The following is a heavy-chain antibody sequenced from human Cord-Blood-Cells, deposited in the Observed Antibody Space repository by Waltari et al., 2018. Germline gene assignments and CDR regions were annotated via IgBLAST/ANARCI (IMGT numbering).Heavy chain of an antibody. V-gene: IGHV3-9*01. D-gene: IGHD3-16*01. CDR1: GFTFDDYA. J-gene: IGHJ3*02. CDR2: ISWNSGSI. Sequence: EVQLVESGGGLVQPGRSLRLSCAASGFTFDDYAMHWVRQAPGKGLEWVSGISWNSGSIGDADSVKGRFTTSRDNAKNSLYLQMNSPRAEDTALYYCAKDMRYILGRDAFDIWGQGTMVTVSS. CDR3: AKDMRYILGRDAFDI.